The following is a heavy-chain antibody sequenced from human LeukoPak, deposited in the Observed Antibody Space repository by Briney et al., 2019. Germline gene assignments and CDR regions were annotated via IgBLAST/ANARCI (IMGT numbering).Heavy chain of an antibody. Sequence: GGSLRLSCEASGFSFSDHWMGWVRQAPGKGLECVANIKHDGSGKECVDSVEGRFTISRDNAKNSVYLEMSSLRAEDTAVYYCAKWRWRQSEYEDWGQGTLVTVSS. V-gene: IGHV3-7*01. J-gene: IGHJ4*02. CDR3: AKWRWRQSEYED. CDR1: GFSFSDHW. CDR2: IKHDGSGK. D-gene: IGHD5-24*01.